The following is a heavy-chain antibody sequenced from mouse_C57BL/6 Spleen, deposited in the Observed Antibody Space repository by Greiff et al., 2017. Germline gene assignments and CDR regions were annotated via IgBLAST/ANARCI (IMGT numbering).Heavy chain of an antibody. Sequence: EVKLVESEGGLVQPGSSMKLSCTASGFTFSDYYMAWVRQVPEKGLEWVANINYDGSSTYYLDSLKSRFIISRDNAKNILYLQMSSLKSEDTATYYCARDPQLGHFDYWGQGTTLTVSS. J-gene: IGHJ2*01. D-gene: IGHD4-1*02. CDR1: GFTFSDYY. CDR3: ARDPQLGHFDY. CDR2: INYDGSST. V-gene: IGHV5-16*01.